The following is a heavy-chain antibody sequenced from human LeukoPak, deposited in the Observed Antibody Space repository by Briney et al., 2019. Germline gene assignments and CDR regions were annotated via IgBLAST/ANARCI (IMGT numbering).Heavy chain of an antibody. V-gene: IGHV3-66*01. CDR1: GFTVSSNY. CDR3: ARALDYYDSSGYYPGSLFDY. CDR2: IYSGGST. J-gene: IGHJ4*02. Sequence: PGGSLRLSCAASGFTVSSNYMSWVRQAPGKGLEWVSVIYSGGSTYYADSVKGRFTISRDNSKNTLYLQMNSLRAEDTAVYYCARALDYYDSSGYYPGSLFDYWGQGTLVTVSS. D-gene: IGHD3-22*01.